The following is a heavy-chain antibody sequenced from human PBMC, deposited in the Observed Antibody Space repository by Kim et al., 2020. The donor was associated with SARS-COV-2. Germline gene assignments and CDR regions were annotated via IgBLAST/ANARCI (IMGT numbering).Heavy chain of an antibody. CDR2: IGTAGDT. Sequence: GGSLRLSCAASGFTFSSYDMHWVRQATGKGLEWVSAIGTAGDTYYPGSVKGRFTISRENAKNSLYLQMNSLRAGDTAVYYCARGRFGDPVDYWGQGTLVTVSS. CDR3: ARGRFGDPVDY. J-gene: IGHJ4*02. V-gene: IGHV3-13*04. CDR1: GFTFSSYD. D-gene: IGHD3-10*01.